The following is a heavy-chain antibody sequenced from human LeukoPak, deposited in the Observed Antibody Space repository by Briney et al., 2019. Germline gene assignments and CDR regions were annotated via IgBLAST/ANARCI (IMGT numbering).Heavy chain of an antibody. J-gene: IGHJ5*02. D-gene: IGHD3-10*01. V-gene: IGHV3-33*01. CDR1: GFSFSNHG. Sequence: GGSLRLSCAASGFSFSNHGMHWVRQAPGKRLEWVAVIRDDGNNKRYANSVNGRFTISRDNSENTLYLQMNGLTAEDTAMYYCARDSYQDYYGRFDPWGQGTLVIVSS. CDR2: IRDDGNNK. CDR3: ARDSYQDYYGRFDP.